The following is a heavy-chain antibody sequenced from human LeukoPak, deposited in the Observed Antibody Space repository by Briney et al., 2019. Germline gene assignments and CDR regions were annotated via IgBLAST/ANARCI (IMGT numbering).Heavy chain of an antibody. Sequence: PGGSLRLSCAASGFTFSRYTMNWVRQAPGKGLEWVSSISSSSSYIYYADSVKGRFTISRDNAKNSLYLQMNSLRAEDTAVYYCAREPYDSSGYYTWGQGTLVTVSS. CDR1: GFTFSRYT. V-gene: IGHV3-21*01. D-gene: IGHD3-22*01. J-gene: IGHJ5*02. CDR2: ISSSSSYI. CDR3: AREPYDSSGYYT.